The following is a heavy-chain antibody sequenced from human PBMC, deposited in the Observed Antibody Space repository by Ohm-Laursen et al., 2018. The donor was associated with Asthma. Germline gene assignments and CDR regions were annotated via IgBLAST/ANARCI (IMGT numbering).Heavy chain of an antibody. CDR2: IYYSGNT. CDR3: ARQRRDGFDY. V-gene: IGHV4-39*01. CDR1: GGSISGSSYF. J-gene: IGHJ4*02. Sequence: SDTLSLTCAVPGGSISGSSYFWGWIRQPPGKGLEWIGGIYYSGNTYYNPSLKSRVTISVDTSKNQFSLKLSSVTAADTAVYYCARQRRDGFDYWGQGTLVTVSS. D-gene: IGHD5-24*01.